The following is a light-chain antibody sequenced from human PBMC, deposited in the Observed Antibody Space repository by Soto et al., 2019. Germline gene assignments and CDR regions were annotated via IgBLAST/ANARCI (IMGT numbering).Light chain of an antibody. V-gene: IGLV1-40*01. J-gene: IGLJ1*01. CDR1: SSKIGAGYD. CDR3: QSYDSSLSGYV. CDR2: GNS. Sequence: QSALTQPPSLSGAPGQRVTISCTGRSSKIGAGYDVHWYQQLPGTAPKLLIYGNSNRPSGVPDRFSGSKSGTSASMAITGLQAEDEADYYCQSYDSSLSGYVFGTGTKVTVL.